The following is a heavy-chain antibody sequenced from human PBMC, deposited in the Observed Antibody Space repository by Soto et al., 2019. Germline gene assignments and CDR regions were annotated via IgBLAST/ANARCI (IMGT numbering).Heavy chain of an antibody. V-gene: IGHV3-23*01. CDR2: IHGSGETA. J-gene: IGHJ3*01. Sequence: EAQLLESGGGLAQPGGPLRLSCAASGFTFSTYPMAWVRQAPGKGLEWVSTIHGSGETAYYADSVKGRFTISRDNSNNTVYLQMDTLRAEDTATYYCAKRQSGSYYAAFDVWGQGTVVTVSS. D-gene: IGHD1-26*01. CDR3: AKRQSGSYYAAFDV. CDR1: GFTFSTYP.